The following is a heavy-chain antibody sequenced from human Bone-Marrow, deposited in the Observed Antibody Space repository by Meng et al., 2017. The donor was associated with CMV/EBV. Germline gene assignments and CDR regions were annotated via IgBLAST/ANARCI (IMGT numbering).Heavy chain of an antibody. Sequence: GESLKISCAASGFTFSNYWMSWVRQAPGKGLEWVANIKKDGSEKYYVDSVKGRFTISRDNSKNTLYLQMNSLRAEDTAVYYCAKAGYCSGGSCYLPDDYWGQGTLVTVSS. CDR3: AKAGYCSGGSCYLPDDY. D-gene: IGHD2-15*01. CDR2: IKKDGSEK. V-gene: IGHV3-7*01. J-gene: IGHJ4*02. CDR1: GFTFSNYW.